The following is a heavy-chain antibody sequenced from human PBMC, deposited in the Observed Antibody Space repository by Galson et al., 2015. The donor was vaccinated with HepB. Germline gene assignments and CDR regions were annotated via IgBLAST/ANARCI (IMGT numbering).Heavy chain of an antibody. J-gene: IGHJ1*01. CDR2: ISGYNGNT. CDR3: ARAAGELAKTLYFLH. D-gene: IGHD1-26*01. CDR1: GYAFTTYG. V-gene: IGHV1-18*04. Sequence: SVKVSCKASGYAFTTYGISWVRQAPGQGLEWMGWISGYNGNTNYAQKLQGRVTMTTDTSTSTAYMELRSLTSDDTAVYYCARAAGELAKTLYFLHWGQGTLVTVSS.